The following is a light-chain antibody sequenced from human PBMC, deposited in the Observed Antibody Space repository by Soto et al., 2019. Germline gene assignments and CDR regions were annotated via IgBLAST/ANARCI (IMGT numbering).Light chain of an antibody. J-gene: IGLJ7*01. V-gene: IGLV1-47*01. CDR3: AAWDDSLRGAV. CDR1: RSNIGSSN. CDR2: KNN. Sequence: QSVLTQPPSASGTPGQRVTISCSGSRSNIGSSNVYWYQQVPGTAPKLLIYKNNQRPSGVPDRFSGSKSGTSASLAISGLRSEDEEDYYCAAWDDSLRGAVFGGGTQVTVL.